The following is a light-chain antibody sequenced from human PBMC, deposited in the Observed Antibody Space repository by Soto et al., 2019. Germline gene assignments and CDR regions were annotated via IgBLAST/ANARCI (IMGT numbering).Light chain of an antibody. CDR2: GVS. CDR1: QSVTNNY. J-gene: IGKJ2*01. CDR3: QQYSSLPHT. V-gene: IGKV3-20*01. Sequence: ESVLTQSPGTLSLSPGERATLSCRATQSVTNNYFAWYQQKPGQSPRLLIYGVSSRATDIPDRFSGSGSWTDFTLTISRLAPEDFVVYYCQQYSSLPHTCGQGTKLEVK.